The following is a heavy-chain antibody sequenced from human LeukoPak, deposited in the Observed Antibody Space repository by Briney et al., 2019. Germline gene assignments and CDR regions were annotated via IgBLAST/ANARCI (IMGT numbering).Heavy chain of an antibody. CDR2: ISGSGYNT. Sequence: GGSLRLSCAASGFTFSSYGMTWVRQAPGKGLEWVSEISGSGYNTYYADSVKGRFTISRDNSKNTLYLQMNSLRAEDTAVYYCAKDPQGYWGQGTLVTVSS. V-gene: IGHV3-23*01. J-gene: IGHJ4*02. CDR3: AKDPQGY. CDR1: GFTFSSYG.